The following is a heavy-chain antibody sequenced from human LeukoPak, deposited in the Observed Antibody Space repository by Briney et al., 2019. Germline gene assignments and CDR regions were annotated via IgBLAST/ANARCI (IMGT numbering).Heavy chain of an antibody. J-gene: IGHJ6*03. D-gene: IGHD3-3*01. V-gene: IGHV3-30*02. CDR1: GFTFTTYG. Sequence: PGGSLRLSCAASGFTFTTYGMHWVRQAPGKGLEWVAFIQNDEIDKFYADSVKGRFTVSRDNSKNTLYLQMNSLRAEDTAVYYCARAPRSVGYDFWSGLDYYYMDVWGKGTTVTVSS. CDR3: ARAPRSVGYDFWSGLDYYYMDV. CDR2: IQNDEIDK.